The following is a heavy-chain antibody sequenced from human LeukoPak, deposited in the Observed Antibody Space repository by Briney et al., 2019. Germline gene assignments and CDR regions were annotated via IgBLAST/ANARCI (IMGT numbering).Heavy chain of an antibody. CDR1: GFTFSTYW. V-gene: IGHV3-74*01. J-gene: IGHJ4*02. CDR2: IDHDGINT. Sequence: GGSLRLSCAASGFTFSTYWMHWVRQAPGKGLVWVSRIDHDGINTYYADSVKGRFTISRDNAKNTLYLQMNSLRAEDTAVYYCARRSYGRGGYYFDYWGQGTLVTVSS. D-gene: IGHD3-10*01. CDR3: ARRSYGRGGYYFDY.